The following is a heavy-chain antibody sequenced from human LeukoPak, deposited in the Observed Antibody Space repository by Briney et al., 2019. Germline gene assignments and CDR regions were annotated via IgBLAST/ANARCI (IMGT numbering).Heavy chain of an antibody. CDR3: ARVRGRYYYGSGSQYNWFDP. J-gene: IGHJ5*02. Sequence: PSETLSLTCAVYGGSFSGYYWSWIRQPPGKGLEWIGEINHSGSVNYNPSLKRGVTISVDTSKKQFSLKLRSVTAADTAVYYCARVRGRYYYGSGSQYNWFDPWGQGTLVTVSS. D-gene: IGHD3-10*01. V-gene: IGHV4-34*01. CDR1: GGSFSGYY. CDR2: INHSGSV.